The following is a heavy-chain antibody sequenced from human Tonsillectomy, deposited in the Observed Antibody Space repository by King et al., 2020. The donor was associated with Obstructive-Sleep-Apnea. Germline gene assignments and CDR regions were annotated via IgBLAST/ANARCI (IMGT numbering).Heavy chain of an antibody. J-gene: IGHJ6*02. CDR1: GFTVTNNY. CDR3: ASGVVGRASHYYVYYGMDV. D-gene: IGHD2-2*01. CDR2: IYSGGGT. Sequence: VQLVESGGGLVQPGGSLRLSCAASGFTVTNNYVSWVRQAPGRGLEWVSTIYSGGGTYYADSVKGRFTISRDNSKNMVFLQMNSLRAEDTSVYYCASGVVGRASHYYVYYGMDVWGQGTAVTVSS. V-gene: IGHV3-66*01.